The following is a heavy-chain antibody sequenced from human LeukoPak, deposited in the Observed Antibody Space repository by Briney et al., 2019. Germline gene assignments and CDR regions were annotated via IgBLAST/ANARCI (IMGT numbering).Heavy chain of an antibody. V-gene: IGHV4-38-2*02. J-gene: IGHJ4*02. CDR2: IYHSGST. D-gene: IGHD2-2*02. Sequence: SETLSLTCTVSGYSISSGYYWGWIRQPPGKGLEWIGSIYHSGSTYYNPSLKSRVTISVDTSKNQFSLKLSSVTAADTAVYYCARGGNQLQYLFYYWGQGTLVTISS. CDR1: GYSISSGYY. CDR3: ARGGNQLQYLFYY.